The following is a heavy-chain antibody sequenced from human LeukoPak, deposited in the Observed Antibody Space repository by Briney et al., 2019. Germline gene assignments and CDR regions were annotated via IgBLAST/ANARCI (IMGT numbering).Heavy chain of an antibody. J-gene: IGHJ3*01. CDR2: IYYSGST. V-gene: IGHV4-59*01. D-gene: IGHD2-2*01. Sequence: KASETLSLTCTVSGGSISNYYWSWIRRPPGKGLEWIGYIYYSGSTLYNPSLKSRVTISVDTSKNQFSLKLSSVTDADTAVYHCARGRVGDVFDVGAKGKRVTVFS. CDR3: ARGRVGDVFDV. CDR1: GGSISNYY.